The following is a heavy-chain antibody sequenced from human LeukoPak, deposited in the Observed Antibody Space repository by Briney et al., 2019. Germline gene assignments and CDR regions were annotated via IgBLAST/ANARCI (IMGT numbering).Heavy chain of an antibody. V-gene: IGHV3-74*01. CDR1: GFTFSSYW. CDR3: ARDSADSSGFVGCDY. CDR2: INSDGSST. Sequence: QAGGSLRLSCAASGFTFSSYWMHWVRHAPGKGLVWVSRINSDGSSTSYADSVKGRFTISRDNAKNTLYLQMNSLRAEDTAVYYCARDSADSSGFVGCDYWGQGTLVTVSS. D-gene: IGHD3-22*01. J-gene: IGHJ4*02.